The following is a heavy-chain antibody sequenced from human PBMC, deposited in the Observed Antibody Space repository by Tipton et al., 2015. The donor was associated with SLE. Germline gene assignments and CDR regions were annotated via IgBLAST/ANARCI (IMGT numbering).Heavy chain of an antibody. CDR2: IYYSGNT. Sequence: TLSLTCTVSGGSISSSSYYWGWIRQPPGKGLEWIGSIYYSGNTYYNPSLKSRVTISIDTPKNQFSLKLTSVTAADTAVYYCAREDYYMDVWGKGTTVTVSS. CDR1: GGSISSSSYY. J-gene: IGHJ6*03. CDR3: AREDYYMDV. V-gene: IGHV4-39*07.